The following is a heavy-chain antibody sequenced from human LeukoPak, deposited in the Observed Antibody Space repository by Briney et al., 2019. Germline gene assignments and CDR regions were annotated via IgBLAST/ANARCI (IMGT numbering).Heavy chain of an antibody. CDR3: ARALVGATPYYCGMDV. V-gene: IGHV3-7*04. CDR2: IKQDGSEK. Sequence: GGSLRLSCAASGFTFSSYWMSWVRQAPGKGLEWVANIKQDGSEKYYVDSVKGRFTISRDSAKNSLYLQMNSLRAEDTAVYYCARALVGATPYYCGMDVWGQGTTVTVSS. J-gene: IGHJ6*02. CDR1: GFTFSSYW. D-gene: IGHD1-26*01.